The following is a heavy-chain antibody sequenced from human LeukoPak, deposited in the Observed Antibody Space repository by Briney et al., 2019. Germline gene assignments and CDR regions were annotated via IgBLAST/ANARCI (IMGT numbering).Heavy chain of an antibody. CDR3: ARGGSSWSFDY. CDR2: IYYSGST. D-gene: IGHD6-13*01. CDR1: GGSISGYF. J-gene: IGHJ4*02. Sequence: PSETLSLTCTVSGGSISGYFWSWIRQPPGKGLEWIGYIYYSGSTNYNPSLKSRVTISVDTSKNQFSVKLSSVTAADTAVYYCARGGSSWSFDYWGQGTLVTVSS. V-gene: IGHV4-59*01.